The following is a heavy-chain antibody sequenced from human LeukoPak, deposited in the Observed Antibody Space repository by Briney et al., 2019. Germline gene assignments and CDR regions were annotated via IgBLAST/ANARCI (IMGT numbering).Heavy chain of an antibody. CDR3: ARRVEPVAGTGPFDH. J-gene: IGHJ4*02. CDR2: VYYTGST. CDR1: GASISNSY. Sequence: SDTLSLTCTVSGASISNSYWTWIRQPPGKGLKWIGCVYYTGSTNYHSSLKSRVSISIDTSKDQFPLMLTAVIAAGTAVYYCARRVEPVAGTGPFDHWGQETLVRVS. D-gene: IGHD6-19*01. V-gene: IGHV4-59*08.